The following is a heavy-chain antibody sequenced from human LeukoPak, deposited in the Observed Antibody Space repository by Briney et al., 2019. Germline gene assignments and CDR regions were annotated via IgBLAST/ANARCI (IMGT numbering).Heavy chain of an antibody. CDR3: ARGGGLDV. V-gene: IGHV3-7*03. D-gene: IGHD3-16*01. CDR1: GFTFNTYT. CDR2: INHNGDVN. J-gene: IGHJ6*02. Sequence: GGSLRLSCAASGFTFNTYTMNWARQAPGKGLEWVASINHNGDVNYYVDSVKGRFTISRDNAKNSLYLQMSNLRAEDTAVYFCARGGGLDVWGQGATVTVSS.